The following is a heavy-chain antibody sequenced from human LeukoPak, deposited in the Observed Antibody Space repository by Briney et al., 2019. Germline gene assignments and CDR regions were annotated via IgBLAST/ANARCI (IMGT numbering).Heavy chain of an antibody. CDR1: GYTFNNYW. CDR3: ARHGVGSSWFGFDY. J-gene: IGHJ4*02. Sequence: GESLKISCQASGYTFNNYWIGWVRQMPGKGLEWMGIINPGDSDPRYSPSLQGRATISADRSISTAYLQWSSLKASDTAMYYCARHGVGSSWFGFDYWSQGTLVTVSS. V-gene: IGHV5-51*01. CDR2: INPGDSDP. D-gene: IGHD6-6*01.